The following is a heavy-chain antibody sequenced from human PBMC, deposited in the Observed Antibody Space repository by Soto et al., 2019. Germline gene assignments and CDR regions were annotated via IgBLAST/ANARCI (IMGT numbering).Heavy chain of an antibody. Sequence: GGSLRLSSAASGFTFSSYSIHWVRQAPGRGLEWVSAITRNSDIYYADSVKGRFTISRDNAKNSVSLQMDSLRAEDTAVYYCAREETALPLVYGLDDWVDVTTVTVSS. J-gene: IGHJ6*04. V-gene: IGHV3-21*01. D-gene: IGHD2-21*02. CDR1: GFTFSSYS. CDR2: ITRNSDI. CDR3: AREETALPLVYGLDD.